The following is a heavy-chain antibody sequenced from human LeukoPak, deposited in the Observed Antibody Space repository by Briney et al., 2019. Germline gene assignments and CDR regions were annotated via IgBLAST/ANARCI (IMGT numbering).Heavy chain of an antibody. CDR2: ISSSGRYT. J-gene: IGHJ3*01. D-gene: IGHD5-12*01. CDR3: SRGSVATEEI. V-gene: IGHV3-21*01. CDR1: GFSFSNFS. Sequence: GGSLRLSCAASGFSFSNFSMNWARQTPGKGLEWVASISSSGRYTYYRDSLKGRFTISRDNPKNSLFLQMTSLRVDDTAVYFFSRGSVATEEIWGQGTMVTISS.